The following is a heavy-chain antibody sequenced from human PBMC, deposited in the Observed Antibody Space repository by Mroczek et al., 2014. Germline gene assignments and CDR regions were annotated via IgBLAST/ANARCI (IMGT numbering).Heavy chain of an antibody. CDR3: ARDVRTYYYYMDV. J-gene: IGHJ6*03. Sequence: QVQLQQWGPGLVKPSETLSLTCTVSGGSISSYYWSWIRQPPGKGLEWIGYIYYSGSTNYNPSLKSRVTISVDTSKNQFSLKLSSVTAADTAVYYCARDVRTYYYYMDVWGKGTTVTVSS. V-gene: IGHV4-59*01. CDR2: IYYSGST. CDR1: GGSISSYY.